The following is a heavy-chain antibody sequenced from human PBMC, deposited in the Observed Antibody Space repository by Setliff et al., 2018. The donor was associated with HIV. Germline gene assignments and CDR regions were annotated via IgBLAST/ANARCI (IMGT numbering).Heavy chain of an antibody. V-gene: IGHV3-30*02. CDR1: GFTFSNYG. Sequence: GSLRLSCAASGFTFSNYGIHWVRQAPGKGLEWVAFIRYDGSIKYHADSVKGRFTISRDNSKNTLYLQMNSLTAEDTAVYYCAKDRSNIVATIADYWGQGTLVTVSS. J-gene: IGHJ4*02. CDR2: IRYDGSIK. D-gene: IGHD5-12*01. CDR3: AKDRSNIVATIADY.